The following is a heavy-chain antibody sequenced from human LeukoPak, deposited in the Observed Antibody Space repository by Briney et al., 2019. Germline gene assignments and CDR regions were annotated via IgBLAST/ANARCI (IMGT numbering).Heavy chain of an antibody. CDR2: ISYAGSNK. CDR1: GFTFSSYA. J-gene: IGHJ3*02. Sequence: PGGSLRLSCAASGFTFSSYAMHWVRQAPGKGREWVAFISYAGSNKYYADSVKGRFTISRDNSKNTLYLQMNRLRAEDTAVYWVPSGSYLGSVAFDIWGQGTMVTVSS. D-gene: IGHD1-26*01. V-gene: IGHV3-30*01. CDR3: PSGSYLGSVAFDI.